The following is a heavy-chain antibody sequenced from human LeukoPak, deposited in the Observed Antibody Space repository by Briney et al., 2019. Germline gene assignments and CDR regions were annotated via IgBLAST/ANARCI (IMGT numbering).Heavy chain of an antibody. CDR1: GYTLTELS. V-gene: IGHV1-24*01. CDR3: ARGPRIQLWPTNYYYGMDV. D-gene: IGHD5-18*01. CDR2: FDPEDGET. Sequence: ASVKVSCKVSGYTLTELSMHWVRQAPGKGLEWMGGFDPEDGETIYAQKFQGRVTMTEDTFTDTAYMELSSLRSEDTAVYYCARGPRIQLWPTNYYYGMDVWGQGTTVTVSS. J-gene: IGHJ6*02.